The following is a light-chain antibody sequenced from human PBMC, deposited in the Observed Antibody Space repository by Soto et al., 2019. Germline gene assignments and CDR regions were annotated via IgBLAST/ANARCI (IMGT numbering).Light chain of an antibody. J-gene: IGLJ1*01. CDR1: GSNIGAGYG. CDR3: QSYDSNLSEV. CDR2: GSD. Sequence: QPALTQPPSVPGAPGQTVTISCTGSGSNIGAGYGVQWYQQLPGTAPRLLIYGSDDRPSGVPDRFSASVSGNSASLAITGLQTEDEAVYYCQSYDSNLSEVFGPGTKVTVL. V-gene: IGLV1-40*01.